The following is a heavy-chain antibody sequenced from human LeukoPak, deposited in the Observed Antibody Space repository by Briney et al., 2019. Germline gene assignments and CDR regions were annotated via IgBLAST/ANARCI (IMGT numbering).Heavy chain of an antibody. CDR1: GYTLTELS. Sequence: ASVKVSCKVSGYTLTELSMHWVRQAPGKGLEWMGGSDPEDGETIYAQKFRGRVTMTEDTSTDTAYMELSSLRSEDTAVYYCATVRSSGWFPSPNYYYYGMDVWGQGTTVTVSS. CDR2: SDPEDGET. V-gene: IGHV1-24*01. J-gene: IGHJ6*02. D-gene: IGHD6-19*01. CDR3: ATVRSSGWFPSPNYYYYGMDV.